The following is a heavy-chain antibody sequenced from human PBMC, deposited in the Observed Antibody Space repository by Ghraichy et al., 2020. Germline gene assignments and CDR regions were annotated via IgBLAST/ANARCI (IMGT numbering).Heavy chain of an antibody. CDR1: GGSISSYY. D-gene: IGHD4-17*01. Sequence: SETLSLTCTVSGGSISSYYWSWIRQPPGKGLEWIGYIYYSGSTNYNPSLKSRVTISVDTSKNQFSLKLSSVTAADTAVYYCASSVTQYGMDVWGQGTTVTVSS. V-gene: IGHV4-59*01. J-gene: IGHJ6*02. CDR2: IYYSGST. CDR3: ASSVTQYGMDV.